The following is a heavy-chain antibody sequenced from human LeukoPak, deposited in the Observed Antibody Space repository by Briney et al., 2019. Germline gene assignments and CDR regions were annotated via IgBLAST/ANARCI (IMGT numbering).Heavy chain of an antibody. CDR2: ISGSGGNT. CDR1: GFTVSSNY. J-gene: IGHJ3*02. V-gene: IGHV3-23*01. D-gene: IGHD6-13*01. Sequence: GGSLRLSCAASGFTVSSNYMSWVRQAPGKGLGWVSSISGSGGNTYYADSVKGRFTISKDNSKNTVYLQMNSLRAEDTAVYYCAKRDDSSSWTAFDIWGQGTMVTVSS. CDR3: AKRDDSSSWTAFDI.